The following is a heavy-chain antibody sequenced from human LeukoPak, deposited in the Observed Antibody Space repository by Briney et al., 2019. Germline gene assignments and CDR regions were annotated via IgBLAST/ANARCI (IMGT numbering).Heavy chain of an antibody. CDR2: ITAYGDNT. D-gene: IGHD2-8*01. J-gene: IGHJ4*02. Sequence: PGGSLRLSCAASGFTFSDYYMSWIRQAPGKGLEWVSSITAYGDNTYYANSVRGRFTISRDNSKSTLYLQMNSLRAEDTAVYYCAKDHGVGGPGLWGQGTLVTVSS. V-gene: IGHV3-23*01. CDR1: GFTFSDYY. CDR3: AKDHGVGGPGL.